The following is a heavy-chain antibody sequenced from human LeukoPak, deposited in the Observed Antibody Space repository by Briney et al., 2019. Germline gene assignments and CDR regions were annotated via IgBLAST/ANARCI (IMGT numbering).Heavy chain of an antibody. V-gene: IGHV1-46*01. CDR1: GYTFTSYY. Sequence: ASVKVSCKASGYTFTSYYLYWVRQAPGQGLEWMGVINPSGGSTTSAQKFQGRVTMTRDTSTSTVYMELRSLRSEDTAVYYCARGPGPADDGGGYCFDYWGQGTLVTVSP. CDR2: INPSGGST. D-gene: IGHD3-22*01. J-gene: IGHJ4*02. CDR3: ARGPGPADDGGGYCFDY.